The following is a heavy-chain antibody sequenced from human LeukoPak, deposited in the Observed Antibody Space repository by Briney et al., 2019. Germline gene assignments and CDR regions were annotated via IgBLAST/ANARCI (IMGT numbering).Heavy chain of an antibody. Sequence: ASVKVSCKASGYTFIGFDISWVRQAPGQGLEWMGWISAYNGNTNYAQKLQGRVTMTTDTSTSTAYMELRSLRSDDTAVYYCARQAGSSGYYLHYYYYYGMDVWGQGTTVTVSS. CDR3: ARQAGSSGYYLHYYYYYGMDV. D-gene: IGHD3-22*01. CDR2: ISAYNGNT. V-gene: IGHV1-18*01. J-gene: IGHJ6*02. CDR1: GYTFIGFD.